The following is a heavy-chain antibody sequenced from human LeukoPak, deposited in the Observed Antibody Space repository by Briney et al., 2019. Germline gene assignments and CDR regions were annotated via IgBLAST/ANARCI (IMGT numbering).Heavy chain of an antibody. Sequence: ASVKVSCKASGYTFITYYMHWVRQAPGQGLEWMGWINPNSGGTNYAQKFQGRVTMTRDTSISTAYMELSRLRSDDTAVYYCARDWGLVGAILYWGQGTLVTVSS. CDR1: GYTFITYY. CDR3: ARDWGLVGAILY. D-gene: IGHD1-26*01. J-gene: IGHJ4*02. V-gene: IGHV1-2*02. CDR2: INPNSGGT.